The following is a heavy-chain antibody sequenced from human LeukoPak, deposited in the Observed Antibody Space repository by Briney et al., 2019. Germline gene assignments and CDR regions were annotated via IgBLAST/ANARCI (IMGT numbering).Heavy chain of an antibody. J-gene: IGHJ4*02. V-gene: IGHV1-2*02. D-gene: IGHD2-2*01. CDR2: INPNSGGA. Sequence: ASVTVSCKASGYTFTDYYMHWVRQAPGQGLEWMGWINPNSGGANYAQKFQGRVTMTRDTSISTAYMELYRLRSDDTAVYYCARAGRYCSGTICYLSYWGQGTLVTVSS. CDR3: ARAGRYCSGTICYLSY. CDR1: GYTFTDYY.